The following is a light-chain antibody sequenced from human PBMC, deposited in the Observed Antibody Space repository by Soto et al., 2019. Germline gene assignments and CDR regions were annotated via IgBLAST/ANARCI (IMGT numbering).Light chain of an antibody. Sequence: QSVLTQSPSVSGTPGQRVTISCSGSTSNIGSNFVYWYQQLPGTAPKLLICNNNQRPSGVPDRFSGSKSGTSASMAISGLRSEDEADYYWATWDDSLKWVFGGGTQRTVL. V-gene: IGLV1-47*02. CDR2: NNN. J-gene: IGLJ2*01. CDR1: TSNIGSNF. CDR3: ATWDDSLKWV.